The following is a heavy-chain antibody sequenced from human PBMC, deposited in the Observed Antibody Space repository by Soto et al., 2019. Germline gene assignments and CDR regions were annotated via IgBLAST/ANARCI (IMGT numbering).Heavy chain of an antibody. CDR2: IIPIFGTA. J-gene: IGHJ5*02. D-gene: IGHD1-7*01. V-gene: IGHV1-69*06. CDR3: ASSFPYNGNYGSAWFDP. CDR1: GGTFSSYA. Sequence: QVQLVQSGAEVKKPGSSVKVSCKASGGTFSSYAISWVRQAPGQGLEWMGGIIPIFGTANYAQKFQGRVTITADKSTSTAYMELTSLRSEDTAVYYCASSFPYNGNYGSAWFDPWGQGTLVTVSS.